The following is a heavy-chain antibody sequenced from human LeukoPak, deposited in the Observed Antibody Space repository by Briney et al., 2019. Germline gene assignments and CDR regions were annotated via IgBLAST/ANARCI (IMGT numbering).Heavy chain of an antibody. V-gene: IGHV3-48*03. D-gene: IGHD4-17*01. CDR2: ISSSGSTI. CDR3: ARDHTVTIGY. J-gene: IGHJ4*02. CDR1: GFTFSSYE. Sequence: GGPLRLSCAASGFTFSSYEMNWVRQAPGKGLEWVSYISSSGSTIYYADSVKGRFTISRDNAKNSLYLQMNSLRAEDTAVYYCARDHTVTIGYWGQGTLVTVSS.